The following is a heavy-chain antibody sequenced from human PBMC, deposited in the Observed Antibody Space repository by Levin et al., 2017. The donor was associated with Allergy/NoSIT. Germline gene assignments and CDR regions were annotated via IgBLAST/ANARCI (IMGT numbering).Heavy chain of an antibody. J-gene: IGHJ5*02. Sequence: HSQTLSLTCTVSGAPIRSYHWAWIRPSPGKGLEWIGSIHHSGNANYNSSLKSRVSMSVDTSKSDFSLKLSSVTAADTAVYFCARVAYYGSGTSFFDTWGQGTLVSVSS. CDR2: IHHSGNA. CDR1: GAPIRSYH. V-gene: IGHV4-59*13. D-gene: IGHD3-10*01. CDR3: ARVAYYGSGTSFFDT.